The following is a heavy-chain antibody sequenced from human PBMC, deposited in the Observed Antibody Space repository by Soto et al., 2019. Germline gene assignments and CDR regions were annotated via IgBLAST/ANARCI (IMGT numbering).Heavy chain of an antibody. V-gene: IGHV3-23*01. CDR3: AKSVSLYSGSYCAFDY. CDR1: GFTFSSYA. J-gene: IGHJ4*02. CDR2: ISGSGGST. Sequence: EVQLLESGGGLVQPGGSLRLSCAASGFTFSSYAMSWVRQAPGKGLEWVSAISGSGGSTYYADSVKGRSTISRDNSKNTLYLQMNSLRAEDTAVYYCAKSVSLYSGSYCAFDYWGQGTLVPVSS. D-gene: IGHD1-26*01.